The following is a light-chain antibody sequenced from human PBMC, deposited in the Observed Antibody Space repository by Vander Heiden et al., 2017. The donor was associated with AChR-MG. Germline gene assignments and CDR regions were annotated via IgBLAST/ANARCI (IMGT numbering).Light chain of an antibody. Sequence: QSALTQPPSASGSPGQSVPNPCTGTSSDVGGYNYVSWYQQHPGKAPKLMIYEVSKRPSGVPDRFSGSKSGNTASLTVSGLQAEDEADYYCSSYAGSNNHVVFGGGTKLNVL. CDR1: SSDVGGYNY. V-gene: IGLV2-8*01. J-gene: IGLJ2*01. CDR3: SSYAGSNNHVV. CDR2: EVS.